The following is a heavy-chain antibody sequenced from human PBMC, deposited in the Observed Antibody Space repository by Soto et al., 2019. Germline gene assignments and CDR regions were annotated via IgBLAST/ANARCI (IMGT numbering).Heavy chain of an antibody. J-gene: IGHJ4*02. CDR3: ARIPTRGDVDYFDY. Sequence: SETLSLTCSVSGGSSNRNYWNWIRQPPGKGLEWIGYINYSGNTNYNPSLKSRVTISMDTSKNQFSLKLSSLTAADTAIYYCARIPTRGDVDYFDYWGQGTLVTVSS. CDR2: INYSGNT. D-gene: IGHD5-12*01. V-gene: IGHV4-59*08. CDR1: GGSSNRNY.